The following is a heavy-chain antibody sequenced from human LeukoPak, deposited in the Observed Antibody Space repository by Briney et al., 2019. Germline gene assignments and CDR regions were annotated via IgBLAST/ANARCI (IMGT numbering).Heavy chain of an antibody. CDR1: GGSISSGDYY. CDR2: IYYSGST. Sequence: SETLSLTCTVSGGSISSGDYYWSWIRQPPGKGLEWIGYIYYSGSTYYNPSLKSRITISVDTSKNQFSLKLSSVTAADAAVCYCARTLYDSSGYLDAFDIWGQGTMVTVSS. CDR3: ARTLYDSSGYLDAFDI. D-gene: IGHD3-22*01. J-gene: IGHJ3*02. V-gene: IGHV4-30-4*08.